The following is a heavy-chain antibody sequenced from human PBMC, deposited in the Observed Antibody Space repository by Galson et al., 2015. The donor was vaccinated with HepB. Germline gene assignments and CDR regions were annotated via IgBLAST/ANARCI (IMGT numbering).Heavy chain of an antibody. CDR1: GDSVSSNSAA. CDR3: ARTGGWFDL. J-gene: IGHJ5*02. CDR2: TYYRSKWYN. V-gene: IGHV6-1*01. D-gene: IGHD1-1*01. Sequence: CAISGDSVSSNSAAWNWIRQSPSRGLEWLGRTYYRSKWYNEYAVSVKSRITINPDTPKNQFSLQLNSVTPDDTAVYFCARTGGWFDLWGQGTLVTVSS.